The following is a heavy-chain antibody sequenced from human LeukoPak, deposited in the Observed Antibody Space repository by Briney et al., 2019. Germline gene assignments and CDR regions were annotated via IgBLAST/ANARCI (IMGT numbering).Heavy chain of an antibody. CDR2: IYSSGST. Sequence: PGGSLRLSCAASGFTASSNYMSWVRQAPGKGLEWVSVIYSSGSTHYADSVKGRFTISRHISQCTLLLEMNSLRAEDTAVYFCARVDYYDRSGYYTWYFDLWGRGTQVTVSS. CDR3: ARVDYYDRSGYYTWYFDL. J-gene: IGHJ2*01. D-gene: IGHD3-22*01. V-gene: IGHV3-53*04. CDR1: GFTASSNY.